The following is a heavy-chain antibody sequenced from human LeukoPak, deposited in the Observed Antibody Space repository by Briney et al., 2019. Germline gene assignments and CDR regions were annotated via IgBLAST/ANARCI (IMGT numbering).Heavy chain of an antibody. CDR3: AKDVDAYGSTGIDV. J-gene: IGHJ6*02. V-gene: IGHV3-30*18. CDR2: ISEDGSNK. D-gene: IGHD3-10*01. Sequence: PGGSLRLSCAASGFTFSNAWMSWVRQAPGKGLEWVAVISEDGSNKNFIDSVKGRLTISRDNSKNTLYLQMTSLRVEDTAVYYCAKDVDAYGSTGIDVWGQGTTVTVSS. CDR1: GFTFSNAW.